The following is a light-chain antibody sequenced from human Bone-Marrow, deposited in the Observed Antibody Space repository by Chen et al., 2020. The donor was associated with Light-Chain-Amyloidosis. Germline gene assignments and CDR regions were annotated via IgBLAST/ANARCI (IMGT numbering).Light chain of an antibody. CDR3: CSYTRNTSPLV. V-gene: IGLV2-14*03. CDR1: SNDVGISDY. CDR2: AVS. Sequence: QSALTQPASVSGSPGQSITISCTGTSNDVGISDYVSWYQRHAGEAPNLILYAVSYRPSGISRLFSGSKSGNTASLAISGLQAEDEADYYCCSYTRNTSPLVFGGGTRLTVL. J-gene: IGLJ3*02.